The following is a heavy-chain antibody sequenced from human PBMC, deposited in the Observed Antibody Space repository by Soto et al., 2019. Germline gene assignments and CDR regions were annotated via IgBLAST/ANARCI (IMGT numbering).Heavy chain of an antibody. D-gene: IGHD4-17*01. V-gene: IGHV3-23*01. CDR3: AKDMVTVTPPASAYFDL. J-gene: IGHJ2*01. Sequence: EVQLLESGGGLVQPGGSLRLSCAASGFTFSSYAMTWVRQAPGRGLEWVSAISGSGGRTYYADSVKGRFTISRDNSKNTLYLRMNSLRAEDTAVYYCAKDMVTVTPPASAYFDLWGRGTLVTVSS. CDR1: GFTFSSYA. CDR2: ISGSGGRT.